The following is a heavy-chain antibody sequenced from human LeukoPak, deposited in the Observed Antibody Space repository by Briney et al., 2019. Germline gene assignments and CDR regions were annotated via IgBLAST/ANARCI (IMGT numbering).Heavy chain of an antibody. CDR2: IYTSGST. CDR3: ARGSYYYGSGLPRYYYYYYYMDV. V-gene: IGHV4-59*10. J-gene: IGHJ6*03. Sequence: PSETLSLTCAVYGGSFSGYYWSWIRQPAGKGLEWIGRIYTSGSTNYNPSLKSRVTMSVDTSKNQFSLKLSSVTAADTAVYYCARGSYYYGSGLPRYYYYYYYMDVWGKGTTVTISS. D-gene: IGHD3-10*01. CDR1: GGSFSGYY.